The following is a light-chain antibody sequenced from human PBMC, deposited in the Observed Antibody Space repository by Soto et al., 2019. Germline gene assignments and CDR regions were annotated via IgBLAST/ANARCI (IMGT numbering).Light chain of an antibody. CDR1: ENINRW. Sequence: DIQMTQSPSTLSASAGDRVTITCRASENINRWLAWYQQKPGKAPKLLIYKASNLESGVPSRFSGSGYGTDFTLTISSLQPDDFATYHCQQYNRYSTFGQGTKVEMK. J-gene: IGKJ1*01. V-gene: IGKV1-5*03. CDR2: KAS. CDR3: QQYNRYST.